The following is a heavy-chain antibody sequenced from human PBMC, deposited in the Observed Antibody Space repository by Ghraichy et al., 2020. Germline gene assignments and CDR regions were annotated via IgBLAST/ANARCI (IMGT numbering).Heavy chain of an antibody. J-gene: IGHJ4*02. D-gene: IGHD2-2*01. CDR3: ARGISASSSAAATPFDY. CDR2: INAGNGNT. Sequence: ASVKVSCKASGYTFTSYAMHWVRQAPGQRLEWMGWINAGNGNTKYSQKFQGRVTITRDTSASTAYMELSSLRSEDTAVYYCARGISASSSAAATPFDYWGQGTLVTVSS. CDR1: GYTFTSYA. V-gene: IGHV1-3*01.